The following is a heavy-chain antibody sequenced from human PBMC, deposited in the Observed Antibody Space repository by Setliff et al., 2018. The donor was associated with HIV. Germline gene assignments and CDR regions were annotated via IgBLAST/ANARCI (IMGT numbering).Heavy chain of an antibody. Sequence: SETLSLTCNVSGGSISNYFWSWIRQPPGKGLEWVGYIYYSGSTNYNPSLKSRVTISVDTSKNQFSLKLSSVTAADAAVYYCARGRKRDGYNFYYYYMDVWDKGTTVTVSS. CDR3: ARGRKRDGYNFYYYYMDV. V-gene: IGHV4-59*12. D-gene: IGHD5-12*01. J-gene: IGHJ6*03. CDR2: IYYSGST. CDR1: GGSISNYF.